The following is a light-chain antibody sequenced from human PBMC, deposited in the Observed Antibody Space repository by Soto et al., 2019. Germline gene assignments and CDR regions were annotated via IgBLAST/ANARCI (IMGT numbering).Light chain of an antibody. Sequence: EIVMTQSPATLSVSPGERATLSCRASQSVSSNLVCYQQKPGQAPRLLIYGASTRATGIPVRFSGSGSGTEFTLTISSLQSEDVAVYYCQQYLNWLTFGGGTKLEIK. CDR1: QSVSSN. CDR2: GAS. CDR3: QQYLNWLT. J-gene: IGKJ4*01. V-gene: IGKV3-15*01.